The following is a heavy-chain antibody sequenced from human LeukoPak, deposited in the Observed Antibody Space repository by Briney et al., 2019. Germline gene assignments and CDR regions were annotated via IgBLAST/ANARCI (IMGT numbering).Heavy chain of an antibody. Sequence: PSQTLSLTCTVSGDSINNGNYYWSWIRQHPGRGLEWIGYIYYSGYTYYNPSLKSRVTISVDTSKNRFSLNLSSVTVADTAIFYRARGPLPHEKSCFDHWGEGSQVTVSS. V-gene: IGHV4-31*03. J-gene: IGHJ4*02. CDR2: IYYSGYT. CDR3: ARGPLPHEKSCFDH. CDR1: GDSINNGNYY.